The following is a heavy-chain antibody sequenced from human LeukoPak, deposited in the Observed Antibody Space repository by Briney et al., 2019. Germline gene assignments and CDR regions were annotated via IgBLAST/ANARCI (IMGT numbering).Heavy chain of an antibody. D-gene: IGHD2-2*02. CDR1: GFTFRTYA. Sequence: PGGSLRLSCAASGFTFRTYAMSWVRQAPGKGLEWVSGISDSGDGTYYAESVKGRFTISRDNSKNTAFLQMNSLRADDTAKYYCAKDKAPGSRHTPSDFWGQGTLVTVSS. CDR3: AKDKAPGSRHTPSDF. V-gene: IGHV3-23*01. J-gene: IGHJ4*02. CDR2: ISDSGDGT.